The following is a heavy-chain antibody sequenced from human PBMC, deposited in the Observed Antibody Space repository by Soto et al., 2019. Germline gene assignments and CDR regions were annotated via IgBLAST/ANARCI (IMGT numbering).Heavy chain of an antibody. CDR3: SGVRTDGRASFDY. V-gene: IGHV3-23*01. CDR2: ISSRGSRT. J-gene: IGHJ4*02. D-gene: IGHD3-10*01. CDR1: GFTFDTHA. Sequence: GGSLRLSCAASGFTFDTHAMSWVRQAPGKGLEWVSFISSRGSRTYYGESVKGRFTISTDNSKNTVYLQMNSLRHEDTAVYFWSGVRTDGRASFDYWGQASVVT.